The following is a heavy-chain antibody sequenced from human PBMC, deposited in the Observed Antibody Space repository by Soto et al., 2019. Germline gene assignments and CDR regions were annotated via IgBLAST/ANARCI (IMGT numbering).Heavy chain of an antibody. V-gene: IGHV3-11*01. Sequence: QVQLVESGGGLVKPGGSLRLSCAASGFMFSDYYMSWIRQAPGKGLEWVSYISSGGSTKYYADSVKGRFTISRDNAKNPRSLKVSGRRAEDRPIYYGGRGGGGFYDYVWGSYSQGAFDVWGQGTMVTVSS. CDR1: GFMFSDYY. CDR2: ISSGGSTK. D-gene: IGHD3-16*01. J-gene: IGHJ3*01. CDR3: GRGGGGFYDYVWGSYSQGAFDV.